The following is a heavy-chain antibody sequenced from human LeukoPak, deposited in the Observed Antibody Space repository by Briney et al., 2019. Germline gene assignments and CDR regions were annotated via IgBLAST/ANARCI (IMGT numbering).Heavy chain of an antibody. CDR3: ARHRIPAADDAFDI. D-gene: IGHD6-13*01. CDR2: IYYSGST. Sequence: SETLSLTCTVSGGSISSSYYWGWIRQPPGKGLEWIGSIYYSGSTYYSPSLKSRVTISVDTSKNQFSLKLNSVTAADTAVYYCARHRIPAADDAFDIWGQGTMVTVSS. J-gene: IGHJ3*02. CDR1: GGSISSSYY. V-gene: IGHV4-39*01.